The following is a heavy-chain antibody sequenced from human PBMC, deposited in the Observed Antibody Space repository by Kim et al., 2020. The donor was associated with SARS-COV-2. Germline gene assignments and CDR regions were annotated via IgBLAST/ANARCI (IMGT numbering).Heavy chain of an antibody. D-gene: IGHD1-1*01. CDR2: ISYDGGNK. J-gene: IGHJ6*02. V-gene: IGHV3-30*18. CDR3: AKDRRYNLRYEGNYYYYGMDD. CDR1: RFTFSSYG. Sequence: GGSLRLSCAASRFTFSSYGMHWVRQAPGKGLEWVAVISYDGGNKYYADSVKGRFTISRDNSKKTLYLQMNSLRAEDTAVYYCAKDRRYNLRYEGNYYYYGMDDWGQGATDTVSS.